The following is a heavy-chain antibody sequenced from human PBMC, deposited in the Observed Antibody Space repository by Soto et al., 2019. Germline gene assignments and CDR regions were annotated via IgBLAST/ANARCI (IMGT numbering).Heavy chain of an antibody. Sequence: PSETLSLTCTVSGGSISSYYWSWIRQPPGKGLEWIAYIYYSGSTNYNPSLKSRVTISVDTSKNQFSLKLSSVTAADTAVYYCARWGYYDSSGWDAFDIWGQGTMVTVSS. J-gene: IGHJ3*02. V-gene: IGHV4-59*01. CDR3: ARWGYYDSSGWDAFDI. CDR2: IYYSGST. CDR1: GGSISSYY. D-gene: IGHD3-22*01.